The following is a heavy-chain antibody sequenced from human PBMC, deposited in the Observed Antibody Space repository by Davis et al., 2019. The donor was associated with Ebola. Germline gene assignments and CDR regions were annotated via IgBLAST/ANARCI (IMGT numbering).Heavy chain of an antibody. CDR3: ARQGAYYYGSGSYYISPKFDP. V-gene: IGHV4-59*08. D-gene: IGHD3-10*01. J-gene: IGHJ5*02. CDR1: GGSISSYY. CDR2: IYYSGST. Sequence: GSLRLSCTVSGGSISSYYWSWIRQPPGKGLEWIGYIYYSGSTNYNPSLKSRVTISVDTSKNQFSLKLSSVTAADTAVYYCARQGAYYYGSGSYYISPKFDPWGQGTLVTVSS.